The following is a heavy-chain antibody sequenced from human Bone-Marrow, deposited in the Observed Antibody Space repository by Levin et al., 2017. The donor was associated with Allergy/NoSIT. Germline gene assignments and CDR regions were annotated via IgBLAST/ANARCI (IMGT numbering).Heavy chain of an antibody. Sequence: GGSLRLSCAASGFTFSSYWMSWVRQAPGKGLEWVANIKQDGSEKYYVDSVKGRFTISRDNAKNSLYLQMNSLRAEDTAVYYCARDGRYYYGSGSYYWGQGTLVTVSS. CDR2: IKQDGSEK. CDR1: GFTFSSYW. J-gene: IGHJ4*02. CDR3: ARDGRYYYGSGSYY. V-gene: IGHV3-7*01. D-gene: IGHD3-10*01.